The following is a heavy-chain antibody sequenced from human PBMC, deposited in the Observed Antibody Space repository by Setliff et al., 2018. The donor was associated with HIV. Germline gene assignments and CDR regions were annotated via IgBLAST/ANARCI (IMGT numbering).Heavy chain of an antibody. V-gene: IGHV3-7*03. CDR2: IKGDGSEI. D-gene: IGHD3-10*01. CDR1: GFTFSSSW. CDR3: ATDGSALVR. J-gene: IGHJ4*02. Sequence: LRLSCAASGFTFSSSWMSWVRQAPGKGLEWVANIKGDGSEIYYVGSVKGRLTISRDNAKNSLYLQMNRLRAEDTAVYYCATDGSALVRWGQGTLVTVSS.